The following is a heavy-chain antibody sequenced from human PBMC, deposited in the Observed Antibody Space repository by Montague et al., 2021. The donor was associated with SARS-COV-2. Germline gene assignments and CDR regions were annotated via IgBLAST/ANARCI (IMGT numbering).Heavy chain of an antibody. Sequence: SETLSLTCAVYGGSFSDYYWSWIRQPPGKGLEWIGYIYYSGSTNYDPSLKSRVTISVDTSKNQFSLKLSSVTAADTAVYYCARGFDYWGQGTLVTVSS. CDR2: IYYSGST. CDR3: ARGFDY. J-gene: IGHJ4*02. V-gene: IGHV4-59*08. CDR1: GGSFSDYY.